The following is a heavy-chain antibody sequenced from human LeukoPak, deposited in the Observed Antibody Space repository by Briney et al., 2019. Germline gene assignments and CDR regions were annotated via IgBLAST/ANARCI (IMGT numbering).Heavy chain of an antibody. CDR1: GYTFTSYD. D-gene: IGHD5-18*01. CDR2: ISTYHGNT. CDR3: ARDFGGYSYGYYMDV. V-gene: IGHV1-18*01. J-gene: IGHJ6*03. Sequence: ASVKVSCKASGYTFTSYDISWVRQAPGLGLEWMGWISTYHGNTNYAQKLQGRVTMTTDTSTSTAYMELRSLRSDDTAVYYCARDFGGYSYGYYMDVWGKGTTVTVSS.